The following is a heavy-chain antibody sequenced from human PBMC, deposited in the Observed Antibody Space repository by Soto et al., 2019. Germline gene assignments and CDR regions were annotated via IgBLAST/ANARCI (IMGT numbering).Heavy chain of an antibody. J-gene: IGHJ3*02. CDR1: GGSISSGGYY. CDR2: IYYSGST. D-gene: IGHD3-10*01. V-gene: IGHV4-31*03. CDR3: ARGGITMVRGGHAFDI. Sequence: QVQLQESGPGLVKPSQTLSLTCTVSGGSISSGGYYWSWIRQHPGKGLEWIGYIYYSGSTYYNPSLKSRVTISVDTSKNQFSLKLSSVTAADTAVCYCARGGITMVRGGHAFDIWGQGTMVTVSS.